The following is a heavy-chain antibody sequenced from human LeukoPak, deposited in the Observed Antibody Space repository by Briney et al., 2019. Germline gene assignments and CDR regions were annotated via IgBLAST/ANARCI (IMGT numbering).Heavy chain of an antibody. CDR3: AGATKWLAHDF. CDR2: IFDAGRT. J-gene: IGHJ4*02. Sequence: PGGSLRLSCAASGFTFSSYAMHWVRQAAGKGWEWVSTIFDAGRTTYADSVKGRFTISRDNYKNTLLLQMNSLRADDTAVYYCAGATKWLAHDFWGQGTLVTVSS. CDR1: GFTFSSYA. D-gene: IGHD6-19*01. V-gene: IGHV3-53*01.